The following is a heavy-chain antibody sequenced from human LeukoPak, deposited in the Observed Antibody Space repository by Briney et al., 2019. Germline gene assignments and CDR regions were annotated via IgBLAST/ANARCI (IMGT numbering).Heavy chain of an antibody. D-gene: IGHD5-18*01. J-gene: IGHJ4*02. CDR3: ARSLWPEDY. CDR1: GFTFSSYW. V-gene: IGHV3-7*01. CDR2: IKQDGSEK. Sequence: PGGSLRLSCAASGFTFSSYWMSWVRQAPGKGLEWVANIKQDGSEKNYVDSVKGRFTISRDNAETSLYLQMNSLRAEDTAVYYCARSLWPEDYWGQGILVTVSS.